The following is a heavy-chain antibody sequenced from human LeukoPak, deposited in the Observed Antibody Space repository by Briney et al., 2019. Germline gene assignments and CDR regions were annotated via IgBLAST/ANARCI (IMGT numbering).Heavy chain of an antibody. D-gene: IGHD6-19*01. Sequence: KTSETLSLTCAVYGGSFSGYYWSWIRQPPGKGLEWIGEINHSGSTNYNPSLESRVTISVDTSKNQFSLKLSSVTAADTAVYYCARGSIPRYSSGWYWFDPWGQGTLVTVSS. J-gene: IGHJ5*02. V-gene: IGHV4-34*01. CDR3: ARGSIPRYSSGWYWFDP. CDR1: GGSFSGYY. CDR2: INHSGST.